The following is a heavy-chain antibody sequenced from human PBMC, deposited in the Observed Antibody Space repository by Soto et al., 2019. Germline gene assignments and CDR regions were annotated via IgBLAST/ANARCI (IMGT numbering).Heavy chain of an antibody. CDR1: GYTFSNFD. CDR3: GRGRSGQIVVFY. Sequence: VASVKVSCKASGYTFSNFDINWLRQASGQGPEWMGEIGPESGATRYAQKFQGRVTMTRDMSITTVYMELNNLSPDDTAVYYCGRGRSGQIVVFYWGQGTPVTVSS. V-gene: IGHV1-2*02. J-gene: IGHJ1*01. D-gene: IGHD1-26*01. CDR2: IGPESGAT.